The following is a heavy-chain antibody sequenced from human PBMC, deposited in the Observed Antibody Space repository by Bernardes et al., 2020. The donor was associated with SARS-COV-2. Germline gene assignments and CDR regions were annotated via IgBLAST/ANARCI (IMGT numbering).Heavy chain of an antibody. CDR2: IYPGDSDT. CDR3: ARRDSDYRSLHY. Sequence: GESLKISCKGSGYSFPNYWIGWVRQMPGKGLEWMGMIYPGDSDTRYSPSFQGQVTISADKSISTAYLQWRSLKASDTAMYYCARRDSDYRSLHYWGQGSLVTVSS. V-gene: IGHV5-51*01. J-gene: IGHJ4*02. D-gene: IGHD4-4*01. CDR1: GYSFPNYW.